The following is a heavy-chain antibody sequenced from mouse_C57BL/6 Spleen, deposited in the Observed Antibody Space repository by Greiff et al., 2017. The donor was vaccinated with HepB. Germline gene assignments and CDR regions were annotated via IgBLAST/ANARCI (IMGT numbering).Heavy chain of an antibody. V-gene: IGHV1-26*01. D-gene: IGHD2-13*01. CDR1: GYTFTDYY. Sequence: VQLQQSGPELVKPGASVKISCKASGYTFTDYYMNWVKQSHGKRLEWIGDINPKNGGTSYNQKFKGKATLTVDKSSSTAYMELRSLTSEDSAVYYCATGTDYYFDDWGQGTTLTVSS. CDR2: INPKNGGT. CDR3: ATGTDYYFDD. J-gene: IGHJ2*01.